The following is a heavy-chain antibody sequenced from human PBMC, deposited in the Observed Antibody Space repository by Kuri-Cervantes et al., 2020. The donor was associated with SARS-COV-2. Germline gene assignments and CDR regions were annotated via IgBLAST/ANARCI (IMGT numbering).Heavy chain of an antibody. V-gene: IGHV4-30-4*08. CDR2: IYYSGST. CDR3: ARVVSRTFFGVVKPDAFDI. J-gene: IGHJ3*02. D-gene: IGHD3-3*01. Sequence: SETLSLTCTVSGGSISSGDYYWSWIRQPPGKGLEWIGYIYYSGSTYYNPSLKSRVTISVDTSKNQFSLKLSSVTAADTAGYYCARVVSRTFFGVVKPDAFDIWGQGTMVTVSS. CDR1: GGSISSGDYY.